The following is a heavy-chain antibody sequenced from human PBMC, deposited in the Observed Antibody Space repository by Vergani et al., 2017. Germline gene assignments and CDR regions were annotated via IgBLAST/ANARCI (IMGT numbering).Heavy chain of an antibody. V-gene: IGHV1-69*04. CDR1: GGTFSSYA. J-gene: IGHJ6*02. CDR2: IIPILGIA. CDR3: ARDRVAVAGNPAYYYYGMDV. Sequence: QVQLVQSGAEVKKPGSSVKVSCKASGGTFSSYAISWVRQAPGQGLEWMGRIIPILGIANYAQKFQGSVTITADKSTSTAYMELSSLRSEDTAVYYCARDRVAVAGNPAYYYYGMDVWGQGTTVTVSS. D-gene: IGHD6-19*01.